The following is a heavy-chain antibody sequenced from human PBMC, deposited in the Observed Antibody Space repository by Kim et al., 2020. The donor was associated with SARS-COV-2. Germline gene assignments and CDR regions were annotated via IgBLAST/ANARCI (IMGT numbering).Heavy chain of an antibody. Sequence: ASVKVSCKASGYTFTTYAMHWVRQAPGQGLEWMGWINTGNGDTEYSQKFQGRITITRDTSASTAYMELSSLRSEDTAVYYCARKRPSSGWFIDYWGQGTLVTVSS. CDR3: ARKRPSSGWFIDY. J-gene: IGHJ4*02. D-gene: IGHD6-19*01. CDR1: GYTFTTYA. V-gene: IGHV1-3*04. CDR2: INTGNGDT.